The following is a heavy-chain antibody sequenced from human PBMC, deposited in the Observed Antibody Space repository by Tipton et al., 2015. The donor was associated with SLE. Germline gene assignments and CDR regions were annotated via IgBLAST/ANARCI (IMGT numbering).Heavy chain of an antibody. CDR1: GFTFSSYA. D-gene: IGHD6-13*01. CDR2: ISYDGSNK. J-gene: IGHJ6*02. V-gene: IGHV3-30-3*01. Sequence: SLRLSCAASGFTFSSYAMHWVRQAPGKGLEWVAVISYDGSNKYYADSVKGRFTISRDNSKNTVFLQMTSLRAEDTAVYYCAQDNSSWSIPFDYFFYGMDVWGQGTTVTVSS. CDR3: AQDNSSWSIPFDYFFYGMDV.